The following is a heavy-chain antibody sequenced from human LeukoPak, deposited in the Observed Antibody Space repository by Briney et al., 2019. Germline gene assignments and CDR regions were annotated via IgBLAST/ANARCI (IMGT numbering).Heavy chain of an antibody. Sequence: ASVKVSCKAFGYTFTSYGISWVRQAPGQGLEWMGGIIPIFGTANYAQKFQGRVTITADESTSTAYMELSSLRSEDTAVYYCARLKYYYDSSGYYPGDYWGQGTLVTVSS. CDR2: IIPIFGTA. J-gene: IGHJ4*02. CDR1: GYTFTSYG. CDR3: ARLKYYYDSSGYYPGDY. D-gene: IGHD3-22*01. V-gene: IGHV1-69*13.